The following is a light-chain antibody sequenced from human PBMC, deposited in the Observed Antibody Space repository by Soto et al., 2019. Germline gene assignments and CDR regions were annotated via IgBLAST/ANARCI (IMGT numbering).Light chain of an antibody. J-gene: IGKJ1*01. CDR2: AAY. CDR1: QSIDNY. Sequence: DIQMTQSPPSLSASVRDGVTITCRASQSIDNYLNWYQQKPGRAPKLLIYAAYSLQSGVPSRFSGSGSGTDFTLTISSLQPEDFATYYCQQTYSSPPTFGQGTKVEIK. CDR3: QQTYSSPPT. V-gene: IGKV1-39*01.